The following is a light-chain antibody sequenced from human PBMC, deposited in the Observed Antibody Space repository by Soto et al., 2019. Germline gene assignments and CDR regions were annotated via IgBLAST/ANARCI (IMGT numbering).Light chain of an antibody. CDR2: AAS. Sequence: DIQLTQSPSFLSASVGDRVTITCRASQVISNYLAWYQQKPGKAPKLLIYAASTLQNGVPSRFSGSGSGTEFTLTIGSPQPEDFATYYCQQLNSYITFGQGTRLEIK. CDR1: QVISNY. V-gene: IGKV1-9*01. CDR3: QQLNSYIT. J-gene: IGKJ5*01.